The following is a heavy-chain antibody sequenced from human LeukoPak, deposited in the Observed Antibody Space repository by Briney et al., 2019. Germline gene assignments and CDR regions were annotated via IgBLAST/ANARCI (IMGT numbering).Heavy chain of an antibody. CDR1: GFTFSSYA. CDR2: ISYDGSNK. V-gene: IGHV3-30-3*01. Sequence: PGRSLRLSCAASGFTFSSYAMHWVRQAPGKGLEWVAVISYDGSNKYYADSVKGRSTISRDNSKNTLYLQMNSLRAEDTAVYYCAREYSSSSDYWGQGTLVTVSS. CDR3: AREYSSSSDY. D-gene: IGHD6-6*01. J-gene: IGHJ4*02.